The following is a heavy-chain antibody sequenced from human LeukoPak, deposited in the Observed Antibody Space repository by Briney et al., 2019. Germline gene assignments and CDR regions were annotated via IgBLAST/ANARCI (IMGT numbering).Heavy chain of an antibody. Sequence: QTGGSLRLSCAASGFTFSSSWMYWVRQAPGKGLVWVSRIKNDWTSITYADSVKGRFTISRDNAKDTLYLQMSSLRVEDTAVYFCVTNVRWFDPWGQGTLVTVSS. V-gene: IGHV3-74*01. CDR1: GFTFSSSW. J-gene: IGHJ5*02. CDR3: VTNVRWFDP. CDR2: IKNDWTSI.